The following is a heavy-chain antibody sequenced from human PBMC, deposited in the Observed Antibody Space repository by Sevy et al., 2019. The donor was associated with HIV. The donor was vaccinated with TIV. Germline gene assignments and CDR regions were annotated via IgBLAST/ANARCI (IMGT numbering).Heavy chain of an antibody. CDR1: GFSFGDYA. CDR2: IRSKDYGGAT. CDR3: TRGYYYDISGYSDY. D-gene: IGHD3-22*01. Sequence: GGSLRLSCTGSGFSFGDYAMSWFGQAPGMELESVGFIRSKDYGGATEYAAFVKGRFTISRDDSKSIADLQRYSLKTDDTAVYYCTRGYYYDISGYSDYWGQGTLVTVSS. V-gene: IGHV3-49*03. J-gene: IGHJ4*02.